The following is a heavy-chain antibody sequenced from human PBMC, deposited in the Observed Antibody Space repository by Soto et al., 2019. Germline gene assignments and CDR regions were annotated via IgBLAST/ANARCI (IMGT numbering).Heavy chain of an antibody. CDR2: IIPIFGTA. V-gene: IGHV1-69*13. CDR3: ARAGIVATYNFDY. J-gene: IGHJ4*02. D-gene: IGHD5-12*01. Sequence: RASVKVSCKASGGTFSSYAISWVRQAPGQGLEWMGGIIPIFGTANYAQKFQGRVTITADESTSTAYMELSSLRSEDTAVYYCARAGIVATYNFDYWGQGTLVTVSS. CDR1: GGTFSSYA.